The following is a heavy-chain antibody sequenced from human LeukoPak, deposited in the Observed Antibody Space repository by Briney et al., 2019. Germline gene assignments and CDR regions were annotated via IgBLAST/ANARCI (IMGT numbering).Heavy chain of an antibody. CDR1: GFTFSSYA. V-gene: IGHV3-30*04. CDR3: ARQGENDAFDI. J-gene: IGHJ3*02. Sequence: PGGSLRLSCAASGFTFSSYAMHRVRQAPGKGLEWVAVISYDGSNKYYADSVKGRFTISRDNSKNTLYLQMNSLRAEDTAVYYCARQGENDAFDIWGQGTMVTVSS. CDR2: ISYDGSNK.